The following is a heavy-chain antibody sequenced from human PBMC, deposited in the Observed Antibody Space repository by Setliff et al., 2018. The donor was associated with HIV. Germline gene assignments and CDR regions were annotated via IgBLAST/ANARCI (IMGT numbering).Heavy chain of an antibody. D-gene: IGHD3-3*01. CDR2: VDYSGTT. Sequence: NPSETLSLTCTVSGDSMKSKSYYWGWIRQSPGKGLEWIGAVDYSGTTYYNPSLKSRLTISVDTSKNLFSLRVTSVTAADTAVYYCARHVPDYDFWSGSPAHYYYYYMDVWGKGTTVTVSS. J-gene: IGHJ6*04. CDR3: ARHVPDYDFWSGSPAHYYYYYMDV. CDR1: GDSMKSKSYY. V-gene: IGHV4-39*01.